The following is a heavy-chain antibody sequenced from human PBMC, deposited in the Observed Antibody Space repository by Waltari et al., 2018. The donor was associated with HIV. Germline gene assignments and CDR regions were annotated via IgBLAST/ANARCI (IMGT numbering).Heavy chain of an antibody. J-gene: IGHJ4*02. D-gene: IGHD6-6*01. CDR2: ISGRGGST. Sequence: GLVQPGGSLRLSCAASGFTFSSYAMSWVRQAPGKGLEVVSAISGRGGSTYYADSVKGRFTISRDNSKNTLYLQMNSLRAEDTAVYYCAKVEYSSSSGENWGQGTLVTVSS. CDR3: AKVEYSSSSGEN. V-gene: IGHV3-23*01. CDR1: GFTFSSYA.